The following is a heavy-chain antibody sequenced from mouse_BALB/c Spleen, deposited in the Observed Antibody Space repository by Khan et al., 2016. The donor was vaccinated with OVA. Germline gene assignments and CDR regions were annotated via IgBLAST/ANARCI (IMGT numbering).Heavy chain of an antibody. CDR1: GDSITTGY. V-gene: IGHV3-8*02. CDR2: IIYTGYT. D-gene: IGHD2-14*01. J-gene: IGHJ3*01. Sequence: VQLQQSGPSLVKPSQTLSLTCSVTGDSITTGYWNWIRKFPGNKLEYMGYIIYTGYTYYNPSLKSRISITRHTSNNQYSLQLNSVTDEDTATYDCARSTYRYAFVYWGQGTLVTVSA. CDR3: ARSTYRYAFVY.